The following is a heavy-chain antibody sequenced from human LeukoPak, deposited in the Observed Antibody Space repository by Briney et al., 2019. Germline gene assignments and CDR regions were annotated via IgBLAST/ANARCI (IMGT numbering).Heavy chain of an antibody. CDR3: ARDRCSSTSCHLWDYFDY. D-gene: IGHD2-2*01. CDR2: IIPILGTA. J-gene: IGHJ4*02. V-gene: IGHV1-69*11. CDR1: GGTLSSYV. Sequence: SLKFSCKASGGTLSSYVISWVQQALGQGLEWRGRIIPILGTASYAQKFQGRVTITTDESTSTAYMELSSLRSEDTAVYYCARDRCSSTSCHLWDYFDYWGQGTLVTVSS.